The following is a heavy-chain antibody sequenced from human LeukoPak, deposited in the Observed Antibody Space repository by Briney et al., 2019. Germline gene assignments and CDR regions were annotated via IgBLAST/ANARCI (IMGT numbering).Heavy chain of an antibody. CDR2: ISSRSSYI. CDR3: ARGSSTHGVYYFDD. D-gene: IGHD2-2*01. J-gene: IGHJ4*02. CDR1: GFTFSSYS. V-gene: IGHV3-21*01. Sequence: GGSLRLSCAASGFTFSSYSMNWVRQAPGKGLEWVSSISSRSSYIYYADSVKGRFTISRDNAKNSLYLQMNSLRAEDTAVYYCARGSSTHGVYYFDDWGQGRLVTVSS.